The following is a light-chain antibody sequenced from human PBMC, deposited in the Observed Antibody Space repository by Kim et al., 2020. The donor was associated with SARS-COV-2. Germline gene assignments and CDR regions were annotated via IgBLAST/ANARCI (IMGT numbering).Light chain of an antibody. J-gene: IGLJ1*01. Sequence: GQSVTISFTGSSSDVGNYNFVSWYQQPPGKAPKLIIYDVNKRPSGDPDRFSGSKSGNTASLIISGLQAEDEADYYCCSYAGTYTFVFGTGTKVTVL. CDR3: CSYAGTYTFV. CDR1: SSDVGNYNF. CDR2: DVN. V-gene: IGLV2-11*03.